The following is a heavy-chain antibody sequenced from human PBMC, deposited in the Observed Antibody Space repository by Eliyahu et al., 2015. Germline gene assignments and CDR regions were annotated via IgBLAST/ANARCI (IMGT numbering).Heavy chain of an antibody. CDR3: ARVPPPTTVVTPDWHFDL. CDR1: GYSISSGYY. Sequence: QVQLQESGPGLVKPSETLSLTCAVSGYSISSGYYWGWIRQPPGKGLEWIGSIYHSGGTHYNPAPQSRVTISVDTSKNQFSLKLSSVTGADTAVYYCARVPPPTTVVTPDWHFDLWGRGTLVTVSS. CDR2: IYHSGGT. V-gene: IGHV4-38-2*01. D-gene: IGHD4-23*01. J-gene: IGHJ2*01.